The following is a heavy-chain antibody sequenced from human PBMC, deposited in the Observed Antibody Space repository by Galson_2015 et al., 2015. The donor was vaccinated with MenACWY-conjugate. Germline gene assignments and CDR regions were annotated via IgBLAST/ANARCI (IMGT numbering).Heavy chain of an antibody. Sequence: SLRLSCAVSGLTFSSAWIKWVRQAPGKGLEWIGRIKGTTVGGTTDYGAPVRGRFTISRDDSKNTIYLQMNSLQSGDTAVYYCTTDLRWDGGDYWGQGTLVTVST. J-gene: IGHJ4*02. CDR3: TTDLRWDGGDY. V-gene: IGHV3-15*01. CDR2: IKGTTVGGTT. CDR1: GLTFSSAW. D-gene: IGHD1-26*01.